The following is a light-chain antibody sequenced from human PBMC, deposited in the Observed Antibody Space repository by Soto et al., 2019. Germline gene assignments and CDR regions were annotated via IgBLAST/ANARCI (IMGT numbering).Light chain of an antibody. V-gene: IGKV1-39*01. CDR3: QQSYSTPPA. CDR1: QSISSY. CDR2: AAS. J-gene: IGKJ2*01. Sequence: DIQMTQSPSSLSASVGDRVTITCRASQSISSYLNWYQKKPGKAPTLLLYAASSLQSGVPSRFSGSGSGTSFTLTISTLHPEDFATYYWQQSYSTPPAFGQVTKLEIK.